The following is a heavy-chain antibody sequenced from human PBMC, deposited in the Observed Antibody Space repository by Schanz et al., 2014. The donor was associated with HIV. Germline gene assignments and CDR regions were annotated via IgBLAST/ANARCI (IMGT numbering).Heavy chain of an antibody. CDR1: GFPFSTYV. J-gene: IGHJ6*02. V-gene: IGHV3-15*02. CDR3: TTRRVLGVNLDV. CDR2: IKSKTDGETT. Sequence: EVHLLESGGALVQPGGSLRLSCAASGFPFSTYVMTWVRQAPGKGLEWVGLIKSKTDGETTDYAAPVKGRFTISRDDSKTTLFLQMNSLKSEDTAVYYCTTRRVLGVNLDVWGQGTTVTVSS. D-gene: IGHD3-3*01.